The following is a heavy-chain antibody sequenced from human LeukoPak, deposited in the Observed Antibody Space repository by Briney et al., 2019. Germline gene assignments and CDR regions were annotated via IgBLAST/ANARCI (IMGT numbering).Heavy chain of an antibody. J-gene: IGHJ4*02. Sequence: SVKVSCKASGGTFSSFAINWVRQAPGQGLEWMGGIIPLFGAAKYAQKFQGRVTITAVESMSTAYMELSSLGSEDTAVYYCARGWLAETTVVTPYNYWGQGTLVTVSS. CDR2: IIPLFGAA. CDR1: GGTFSSFA. CDR3: ARGWLAETTVVTPYNY. D-gene: IGHD4-23*01. V-gene: IGHV1-69*01.